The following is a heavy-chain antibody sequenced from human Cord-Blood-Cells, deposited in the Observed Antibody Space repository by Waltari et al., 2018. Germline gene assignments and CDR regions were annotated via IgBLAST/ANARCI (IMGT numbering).Heavy chain of an antibody. J-gene: IGHJ4*02. Sequence: QVQLVQSGAEVKKPGSSVKVSCKASGGTFSSYAISWVRQAPGQWLEWMGGIIPIFGTANYAQKFQGRVTITADESTSTAYMELSSLRSEDTAVYYCARESAVVTAQPFDYWGQGTLVTVSS. CDR3: ARESAVVTAQPFDY. V-gene: IGHV1-69*01. CDR1: GGTFSSYA. CDR2: IIPIFGTA. D-gene: IGHD2-21*02.